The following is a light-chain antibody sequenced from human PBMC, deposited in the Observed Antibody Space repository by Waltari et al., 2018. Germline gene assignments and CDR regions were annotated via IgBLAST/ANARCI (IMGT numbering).Light chain of an antibody. J-gene: IGKJ2*01. Sequence: DIQMTQSPSTLSASVGDRVTITCRASQSISSWLAWYQQKPGQAPKLLMYKASTLESGVPSRFSCSGSVTEFTLTISSLQADDFATYYCQQYNSDPYTFGQGTKLEIK. CDR2: KAS. CDR3: QQYNSDPYT. V-gene: IGKV1-5*03. CDR1: QSISSW.